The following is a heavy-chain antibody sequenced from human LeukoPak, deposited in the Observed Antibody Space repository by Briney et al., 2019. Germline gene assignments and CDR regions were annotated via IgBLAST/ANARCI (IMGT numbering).Heavy chain of an antibody. CDR2: IYYSGST. J-gene: IGHJ6*02. CDR3: ARDRNYYDSSGYYNGMDV. D-gene: IGHD3-22*01. Sequence: SETLSLTCTVSGGSISSYYWSWIRQPPGKGLEWIGYIYYSGSTYYNPSLKSRVTISVDTSKNQFSLKLSSVTAADTAVYYCARDRNYYDSSGYYNGMDVWGQGTTVTVSS. V-gene: IGHV4-30-4*08. CDR1: GGSISSYY.